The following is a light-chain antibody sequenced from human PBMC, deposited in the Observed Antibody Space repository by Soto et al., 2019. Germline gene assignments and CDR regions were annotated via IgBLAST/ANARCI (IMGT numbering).Light chain of an antibody. Sequence: QSALTQPPSASGSPGQSVTISCTGTSSDVGGYNYVSWYQQHPGKAPKLMIYAVSKRPSGVPDRFSGSKSGNTSSLTVSGLQAEDEADDYCSSYAGSNNPVVFGGGTKLTVL. CDR3: SSYAGSNNPVV. J-gene: IGLJ2*01. CDR1: SSDVGGYNY. CDR2: AVS. V-gene: IGLV2-8*01.